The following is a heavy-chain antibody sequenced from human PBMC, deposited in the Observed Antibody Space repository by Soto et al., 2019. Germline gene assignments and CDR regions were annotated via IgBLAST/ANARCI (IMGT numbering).Heavy chain of an antibody. Sequence: SETLSLTCTVSGGSISSYYWSWIRQPPGKGLEWIGYISYSGSTNYNPSLNSRVTISVDTSKNQFSLKLTSVTAADTAVYYCTKDTNASNFYYWGQGTLVTVSS. CDR2: ISYSGST. CDR1: GGSISSYY. CDR3: TKDTNASNFYY. D-gene: IGHD2-8*01. J-gene: IGHJ4*02. V-gene: IGHV4-59*01.